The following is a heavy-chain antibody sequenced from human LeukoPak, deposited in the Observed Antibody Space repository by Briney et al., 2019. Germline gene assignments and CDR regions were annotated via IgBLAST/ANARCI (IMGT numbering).Heavy chain of an antibody. J-gene: IGHJ3*01. CDR3: AKGYSGFLIYALDV. CDR2: SRNKGNSDTT. Sequence: GGSLRLSCAGSGFTFSDHYIDWVRQAPGKGPEWVGRSRNKGNSDTTEYAASVKGRFSISRDDSKNLQFLQMNSLRTEDTAVYHCAKGYSGFLIYALDVWGQGTGVTVSS. D-gene: IGHD1-26*01. V-gene: IGHV3-72*01. CDR1: GFTFSDHY.